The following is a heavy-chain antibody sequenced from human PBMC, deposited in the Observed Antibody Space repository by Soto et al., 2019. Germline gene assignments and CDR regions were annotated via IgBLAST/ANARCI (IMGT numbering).Heavy chain of an antibody. V-gene: IGHV3-66*01. CDR1: GFTVSSNY. J-gene: IGHJ6*03. D-gene: IGHD3-10*01. CDR3: ARCRRPARGSGSTFYYYYYYMDV. CDR2: IYSGGST. Sequence: GGSLRLSCAASGFTVSSNYMSWVRQAPGKGLEWVSVIYSGGSTYYADSVKGRFTISRDNSKNTLYLQMNSLRAEDTAVYYCARCRRPARGSGSTFYYYYYYMDVWGKGTTVTVSS.